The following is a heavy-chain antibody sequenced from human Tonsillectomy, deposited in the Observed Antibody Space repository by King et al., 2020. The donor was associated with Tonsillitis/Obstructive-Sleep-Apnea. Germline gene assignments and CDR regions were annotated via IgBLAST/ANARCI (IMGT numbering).Heavy chain of an antibody. Sequence: VQLVESGGGLIQPGGSMRLSCAASGFTVSSNYMSWVRQAPGKGLEWVAVIYSGGSTYYADSVKGRFTISRDNSKNTLYLQMNSLRAEDTAVYYCARDEGEKGYRSGGSCYSYYYYYMYVWGKGTPVTVSS. D-gene: IGHD2-15*01. CDR3: ARDEGEKGYRSGGSCYSYYYYYMYV. J-gene: IGHJ6*03. CDR2: IYSGGST. CDR1: GFTVSSNY. V-gene: IGHV3-53*01.